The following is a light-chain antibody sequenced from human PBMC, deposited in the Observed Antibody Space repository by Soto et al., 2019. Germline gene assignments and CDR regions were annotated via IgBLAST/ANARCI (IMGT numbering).Light chain of an antibody. CDR2: GAS. J-gene: IGKJ2*01. Sequence: EIVLTQSPGTLSLSPGERATLSCRASQSVSSSYLASYQQKPGQAPRLLIYGASSRATGSPDRFSGSGSGTDFTLTISRLEPEHFAVSYCQQYCSSPPYTFGQGTKLEIK. CDR3: QQYCSSPPYT. V-gene: IGKV3-20*01. CDR1: QSVSSSY.